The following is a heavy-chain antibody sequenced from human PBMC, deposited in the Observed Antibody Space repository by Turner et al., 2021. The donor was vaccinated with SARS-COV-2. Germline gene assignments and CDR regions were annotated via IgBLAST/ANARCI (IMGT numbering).Heavy chain of an antibody. CDR3: ATGYAYCGGGCSIDF. D-gene: IGHD2-21*02. CDR1: GYTLTELS. J-gene: IGHJ4*02. V-gene: IGHV1-24*01. Sequence: QVQLVQSGAEVKKPGASVKVSCTVSGYTLTELSMHWVRQAPGKGLEWMGGFDPEDAKTIYAQKFQGRVTMTEDTSTDTAYMELSSLRSEDTAVYYCATGYAYCGGGCSIDFWGQGTLVTVSS. CDR2: FDPEDAKT.